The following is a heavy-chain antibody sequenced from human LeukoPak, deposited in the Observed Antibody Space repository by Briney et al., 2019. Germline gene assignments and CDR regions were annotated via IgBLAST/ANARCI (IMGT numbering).Heavy chain of an antibody. V-gene: IGHV4-38-2*02. CDR1: GYSISSGYY. Sequence: SETLSLTCTVSGYSISSGYYWGWIRQPPGKGLEWIGSIYHSGSTNYNPSLKSRVTISVETSKNQFSLKLKSVTAADTAVYYCARGGYYGSGNDFRFDPWGQGTLVTVSS. CDR3: ARGGYYGSGNDFRFDP. CDR2: IYHSGST. D-gene: IGHD3-10*01. J-gene: IGHJ5*02.